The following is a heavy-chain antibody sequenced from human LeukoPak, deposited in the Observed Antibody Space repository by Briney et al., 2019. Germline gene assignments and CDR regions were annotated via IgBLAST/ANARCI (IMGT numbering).Heavy chain of an antibody. V-gene: IGHV3-33*01. D-gene: IGHD2-2*01. CDR3: ARESLPAATPLDY. CDR1: GFTFSSYG. Sequence: GRSLRLSRAASGFTFSSYGMHWVRQAPGKGLEWVAVIWYDGSNKYYADSVKGRFTISRDNSKNTLYLQMNSLRAEDTAVYYCARESLPAATPLDYWGQGTLVTVSS. CDR2: IWYDGSNK. J-gene: IGHJ4*02.